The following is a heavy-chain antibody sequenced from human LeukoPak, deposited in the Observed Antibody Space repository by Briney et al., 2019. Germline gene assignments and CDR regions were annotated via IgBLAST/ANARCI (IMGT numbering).Heavy chain of an antibody. D-gene: IGHD2-2*01. CDR3: ARGVVVVPAVYYYGMDV. J-gene: IGHJ6*02. CDR2: IYYSGST. CDR1: GGSISSGGYY. Sequence: SQTLSLTCTVSGGSISSGGYYWSWIRQHPGKGLEWIGYIYYSGSTYYNPSLKSRVTISVDTSKNQFSLKLSSVTAADTAVYYCARGVVVVPAVYYYGMDVWGQGTTVTVSS. V-gene: IGHV4-30-4*08.